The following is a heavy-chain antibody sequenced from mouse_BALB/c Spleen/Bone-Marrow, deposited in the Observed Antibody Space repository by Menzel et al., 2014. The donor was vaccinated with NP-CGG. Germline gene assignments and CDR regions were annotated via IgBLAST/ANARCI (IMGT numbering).Heavy chain of an antibody. J-gene: IGHJ2*01. Sequence: EVHLVESGAVLARPGASVKMSCKASGYTFTSYWMHWVKQRPGQGLEWIGTIYPGNSDTTYNQKFKGKAKLTAVTSTSTAYMELSSLTSEDSAVYYCTTLARNYFDYWGQGTTLTVSS. V-gene: IGHV1-5*01. CDR2: IYPGNSDT. CDR1: GYTFTSYW. CDR3: TTLARNYFDY.